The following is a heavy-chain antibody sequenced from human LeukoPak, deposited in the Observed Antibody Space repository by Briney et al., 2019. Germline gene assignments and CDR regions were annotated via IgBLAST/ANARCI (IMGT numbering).Heavy chain of an antibody. CDR3: ARLLNDSSSWYGMRYYYYGMDV. Sequence: SETLSLTCTVSGAAINSYYWSWIRQPPGRGLEWIGHIYYSGSTDYNPSLKSRVTISVDRSKDQFSLKLSSVTAADTAVYYCARLLNDSSSWYGMRYYYYGMDVWGQGTTVTVSS. J-gene: IGHJ6*02. CDR2: IYYSGST. D-gene: IGHD6-13*01. CDR1: GAAINSYY. V-gene: IGHV4-59*08.